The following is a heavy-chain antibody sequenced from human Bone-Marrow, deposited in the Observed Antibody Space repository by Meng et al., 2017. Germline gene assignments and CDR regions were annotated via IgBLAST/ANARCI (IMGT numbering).Heavy chain of an antibody. CDR2: IIPIFGTA. CDR1: GGTFSSYA. J-gene: IGHJ4*02. V-gene: IGHV1-69*01. Sequence: QVQLVRSGAEGKKPGSSVKVSCKASGGTFSSYAISWVRQAPGQGLEWMGGIIPIFGTANYAQKFQGRVTITADESTSTAYMELSSLRSEDTAVYYCAREYCSGGSCYSYFGYWGQGTLVTVSS. D-gene: IGHD2-15*01. CDR3: AREYCSGGSCYSYFGY.